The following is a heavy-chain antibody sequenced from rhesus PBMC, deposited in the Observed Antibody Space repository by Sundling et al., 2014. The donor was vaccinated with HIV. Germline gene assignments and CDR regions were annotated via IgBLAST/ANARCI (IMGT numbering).Heavy chain of an antibody. CDR1: GGSISDYYY. CDR2: IYGNSANT. CDR3: ARDRGYSGTFDY. J-gene: IGHJ4*01. V-gene: IGHV4S9*01. Sequence: QVQLQESGPGLVKPSETLSLTCAVSGGSISDYYYWNWIRQPPGKGLEWIGNIYGNSANTYYNPSLKSRVAISKDTSKNQFFLKLSSVTAADTAVYYCARDRGYSGTFDYWGQGVLVTVSS. D-gene: IGHD3-16*01.